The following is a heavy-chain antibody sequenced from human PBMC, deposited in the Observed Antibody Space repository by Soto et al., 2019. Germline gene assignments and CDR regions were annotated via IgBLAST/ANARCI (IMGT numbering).Heavy chain of an antibody. D-gene: IGHD1-20*01. CDR3: ATDGVRHNWNDEPHWFDP. Sequence: GGSLRPSCAAPGFFFSSYGMHWVGQAQGKGREWVAIIWYDGSNKYYADSVKGRFIISRDNSKNTLYLQMNSLRAEDTAVYYCATDGVRHNWNDEPHWFDPWGQGILVTVSS. CDR2: IWYDGSNK. J-gene: IGHJ5*02. V-gene: IGHV3-33*01. CDR1: GFFFSSYG.